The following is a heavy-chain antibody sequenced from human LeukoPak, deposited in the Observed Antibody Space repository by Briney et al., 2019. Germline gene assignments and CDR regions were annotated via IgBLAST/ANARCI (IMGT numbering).Heavy chain of an antibody. V-gene: IGHV1-69*05. CDR3: ASQGLELSYYYYMDV. J-gene: IGHJ6*03. Sequence: SVKVSCKASGGTFSSYAISWVRQAPGQGLEWMGRIIPIFGTANYAQKFQGRVTITTDESTSTAYMELSSLRSEDTAVYYCASQGLELSYYYYMDVWGKGTTVTVSS. CDR1: GGTFSSYA. D-gene: IGHD1-7*01. CDR2: IIPIFGTA.